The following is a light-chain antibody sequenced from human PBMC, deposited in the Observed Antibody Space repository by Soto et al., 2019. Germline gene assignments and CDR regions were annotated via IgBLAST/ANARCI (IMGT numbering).Light chain of an antibody. J-gene: IGLJ1*01. Sequence: QSVLAQPASVSGSPGQSITIPCTGTSSDVGGFNYVSWYQQHPGKAPKLMIYDVSNRPSGVSNRFSGSKSGNTASLTISGLQAEDEADYYCSSYTGISTYVFGTGTKVTVL. CDR2: DVS. V-gene: IGLV2-14*01. CDR1: SSDVGGFNY. CDR3: SSYTGISTYV.